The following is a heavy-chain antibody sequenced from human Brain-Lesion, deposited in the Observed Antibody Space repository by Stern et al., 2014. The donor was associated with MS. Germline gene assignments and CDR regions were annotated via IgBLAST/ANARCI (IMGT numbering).Heavy chain of an antibody. V-gene: IGHV3-23*01. Sequence: EVQLLESGGGLVQPGGSLRLSCAASGFSFSTYAMSWVRQTPGKGLQWVSVINGRGGPTYYADSVKGRFTISRDNSKNTLYLQMDSLRADDTAVYYCAKWPHHIAVAGTRYFQHWGQGTLVTVSS. D-gene: IGHD6-19*01. J-gene: IGHJ1*01. CDR1: GFSFSTYA. CDR3: AKWPHHIAVAGTRYFQH. CDR2: INGRGGPT.